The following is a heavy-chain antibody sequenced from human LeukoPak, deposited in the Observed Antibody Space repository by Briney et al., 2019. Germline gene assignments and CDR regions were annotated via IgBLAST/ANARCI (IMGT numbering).Heavy chain of an antibody. CDR3: ADGMTTVTTGYFQH. V-gene: IGHV4-39*07. J-gene: IGHJ1*01. CDR2: IYHSGST. CDR1: GGSIISSNYY. Sequence: SETLSLTCSVSGGSIISSNYYWGWTRQPPGKGLEWIGNIYHSGSTYYNPSLKSRVTISVDTSKNDFSLKLISMTAADTAVYYCADGMTTVTTGYFQHWGQGTLVTVSS. D-gene: IGHD4-17*01.